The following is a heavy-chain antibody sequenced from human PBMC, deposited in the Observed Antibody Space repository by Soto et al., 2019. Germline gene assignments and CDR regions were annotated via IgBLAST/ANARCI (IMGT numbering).Heavy chain of an antibody. V-gene: IGHV1-46*01. J-gene: IGHJ6*02. CDR3: AREVVAAAVKYYDYCMDV. D-gene: IGHD6-13*01. Sequence: QVQLVQSGAEVKKPGASVKVSCPASGYTFTSYYMHWVRQAPGQGLEWMGLINPSGGSTSYAQKFQGRDTSTRDTSTSTVYMEQSSLRSEATAVYYCAREVVAAAVKYYDYCMDVWGQGTTVTVSS. CDR1: GYTFTSYY. CDR2: INPSGGST.